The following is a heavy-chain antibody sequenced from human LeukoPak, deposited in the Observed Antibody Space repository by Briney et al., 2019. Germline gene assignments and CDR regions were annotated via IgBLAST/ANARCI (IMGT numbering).Heavy chain of an antibody. Sequence: GGSLTLTCAASGFTFSSYAMSWVRQAPGKGLEWVSAISGSGGSTYYADSVKGRFTISRDNSKNTLYLQMNSLRAEDTAVYYCAKGRRGFDSFAYWSQPSLVTVSS. CDR1: GFTFSSYA. CDR3: AKGRRGFDSFAY. J-gene: IGHJ4*01. V-gene: IGHV3-23*01. CDR2: ISGSGGST. D-gene: IGHD5-12*01.